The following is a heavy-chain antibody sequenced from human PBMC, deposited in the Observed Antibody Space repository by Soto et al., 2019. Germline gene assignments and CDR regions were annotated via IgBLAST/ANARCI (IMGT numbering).Heavy chain of an antibody. V-gene: IGHV1-8*01. D-gene: IGHD3-10*01. CDR2: MNPNSGNT. CDR3: ARGGMGLMVRGGIRPNYYYGSDG. CDR1: GYTFTSYD. J-gene: IGHJ6*02. Sequence: ASVKVSCKASGYTFTSYDINWVRQATGQGLEWMGWMNPNSGNTGYAQKFQGRVTMTRNTSISTAYMELSSLRSEDTAVYYCARGGMGLMVRGGIRPNYYYGSDGWGQGKTVTVSS.